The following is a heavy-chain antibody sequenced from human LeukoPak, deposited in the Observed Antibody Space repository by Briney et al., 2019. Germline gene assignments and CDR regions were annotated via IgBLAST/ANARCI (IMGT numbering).Heavy chain of an antibody. D-gene: IGHD2-2*01. J-gene: IGHJ5*02. CDR1: GYTFTSYD. V-gene: IGHV1-8*03. CDR3: ARGRGGYCSGTSCNWFDP. CDR2: MNPNSGNT. Sequence: ASVKVSCKASGYTFTSYDINWVRQATGQGLEWMGWMNPNSGNTGYAQKFQGRVTITRNTSISTAYMELSSLRSEDTAVYYCARGRGGYCSGTSCNWFDPWGQGTLVTVSS.